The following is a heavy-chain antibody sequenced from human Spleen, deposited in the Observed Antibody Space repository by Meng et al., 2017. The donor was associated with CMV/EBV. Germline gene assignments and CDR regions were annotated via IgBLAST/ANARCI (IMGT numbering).Heavy chain of an antibody. Sequence: GESLKISCAASGFTVSSNYMSWVRQAPGKGLEWVSVIYSGGSTYYADSVKGRFTISRDNSKNTLYLQMNSLRAEDTAVYYCAKDLSIVVVTGFDYWGQGTLVTVSS. CDR3: AKDLSIVVVTGFDY. J-gene: IGHJ4*02. CDR2: IYSGGST. CDR1: GFTVSSNY. V-gene: IGHV3-53*05. D-gene: IGHD3-22*01.